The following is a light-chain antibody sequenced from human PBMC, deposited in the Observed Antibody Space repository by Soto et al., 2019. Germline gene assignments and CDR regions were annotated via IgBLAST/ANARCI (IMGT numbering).Light chain of an antibody. CDR2: GAS. V-gene: IGKV3-15*01. CDR3: QQYDKWVT. Sequence: EILMTQSPATLSVSPGETATLSCRASQTVSTHLAWYKQKRGQAPRLLIYGASTRATGIPARFVGSGSGTDFTLTLNSLQSEDFAVYYCQQYDKWVTFGPGTKVDIK. CDR1: QTVSTH. J-gene: IGKJ3*01.